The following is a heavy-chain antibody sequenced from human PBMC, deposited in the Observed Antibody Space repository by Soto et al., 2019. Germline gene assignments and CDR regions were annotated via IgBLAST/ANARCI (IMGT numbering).Heavy chain of an antibody. CDR2: FYHSGNS. Sequence: QVQLQQSGPGLVKPSETLSLTCSVSGGSIRSYYCSWILQSPEKGLEWIGYFYHSGNSNYNPSLKSPVTITVDTSKTPLSLRLRSVTAADTAVYFCARISSVDPYGYVNGGLDVWGQGTTVTVSS. CDR3: ARISSVDPYGYVNGGLDV. D-gene: IGHD5-18*01. J-gene: IGHJ6*02. V-gene: IGHV4-59*01. CDR1: GGSIRSYY.